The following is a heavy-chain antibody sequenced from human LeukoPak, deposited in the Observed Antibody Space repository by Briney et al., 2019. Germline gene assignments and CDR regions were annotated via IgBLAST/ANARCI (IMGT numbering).Heavy chain of an antibody. V-gene: IGHV3-30*18. Sequence: PGGSLRLSCAASGFIFSSYGMHWVRQAPGKGLEWVAVISYDGSNKYYADSVRGRLTISRDNSKNTLYLQMNSLRAEDTAVYYCAKIIAAPGTFGGGYFDFWGQGTLVTVSS. D-gene: IGHD6-13*01. CDR1: GFIFSSYG. J-gene: IGHJ4*02. CDR2: ISYDGSNK. CDR3: AKIIAAPGTFGGGYFDF.